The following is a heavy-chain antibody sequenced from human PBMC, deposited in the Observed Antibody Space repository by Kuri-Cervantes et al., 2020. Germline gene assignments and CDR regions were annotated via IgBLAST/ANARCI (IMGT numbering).Heavy chain of an antibody. V-gene: IGHV4-4*02. D-gene: IGHD6-6*01. J-gene: IGHJ2*01. CDR2: ISHSGTT. CDR1: GTSISSSDW. CDR3: ARRDVRWDAYSSSSYFDL. Sequence: GSLRLSCGVSGTSISSSDWWSWVRQAPGKGLEWIREISHSGTTNYSPSLKSRVTISIDTSKNQFSLKLSSVTAADTAVYYCARRDVRWDAYSSSSYFDLWGRGTLVTVSS.